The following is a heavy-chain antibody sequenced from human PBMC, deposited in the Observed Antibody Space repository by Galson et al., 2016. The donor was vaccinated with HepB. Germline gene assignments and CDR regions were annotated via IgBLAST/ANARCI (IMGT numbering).Heavy chain of an antibody. J-gene: IGHJ4*02. Sequence: TLSLTCAVSGGSVSSHNWWSWVRQPPGKGLEWIGEVFHSGTTNYNPSLKSRVTILVDTSNNQFSLRLTSVTAADTALYYCARQYRGGPSDFWGQGTLVTVSS. V-gene: IGHV4-4*02. D-gene: IGHD5-12*01. CDR2: VFHSGTT. CDR3: ARQYRGGPSDF. CDR1: GGSVSSHNW.